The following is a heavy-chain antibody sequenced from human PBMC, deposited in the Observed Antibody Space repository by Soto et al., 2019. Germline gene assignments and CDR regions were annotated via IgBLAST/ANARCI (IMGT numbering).Heavy chain of an antibody. D-gene: IGHD3-22*01. V-gene: IGHV4-31*03. J-gene: IGHJ4*02. CDR1: RGSISSGGFY. CDR3: ARDGRTSGYYLDY. Sequence: QVQLQESGPGLVKPSETLSLTCTVSRGSISSGGFYWSWIRQSPGKGLEWFGFIYANGNSYYNPSLKSRANISLDTSKNKFSLKISSVTVADTAVYYCARDGRTSGYYLDYWGQGTPVTVSP. CDR2: IYANGNS.